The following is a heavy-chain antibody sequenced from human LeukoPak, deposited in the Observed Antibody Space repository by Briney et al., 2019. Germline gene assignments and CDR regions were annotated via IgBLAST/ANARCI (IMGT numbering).Heavy chain of an antibody. CDR3: ARGYGDWFDP. CDR1: GFTFSTYP. D-gene: IGHD3-10*01. CDR2: INNYGDST. Sequence: GGSLRLSCSASGFTFSTYPMHWVRQAPGKGLEYVSAINNYGDSTYYADSVKGRFTISRDNAKNTLYLQMNSLRAEDTAVYYCARGYGDWFDPWGQGTLVTVSS. V-gene: IGHV3-64*04. J-gene: IGHJ5*02.